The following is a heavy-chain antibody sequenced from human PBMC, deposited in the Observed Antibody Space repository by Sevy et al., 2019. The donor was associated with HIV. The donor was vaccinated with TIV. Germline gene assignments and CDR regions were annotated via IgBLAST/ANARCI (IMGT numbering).Heavy chain of an antibody. V-gene: IGHV3-15*01. CDR2: IKSKTDGGTT. D-gene: IGHD3-3*02. J-gene: IGHJ4*02. Sequence: GGSLRLSCAASGFTFSNAWMNWVRQAPGKGLEWVGRIKSKTDGGTTDYATPVKGRFTISSDDSKNTLYLQMNSLKTEDTAVYYCATKKHFWGGYFYFDYWGQGTLVTVSS. CDR3: ATKKHFWGGYFYFDY. CDR1: GFTFSNAW.